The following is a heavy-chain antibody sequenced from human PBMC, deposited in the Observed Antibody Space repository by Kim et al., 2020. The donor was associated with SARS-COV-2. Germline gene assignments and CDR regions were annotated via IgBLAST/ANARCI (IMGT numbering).Heavy chain of an antibody. CDR2: ISSSSSNI. CDR3: ARDLYDYVWGSYRYTSPFDI. CDR1: GFTFSSYS. V-gene: IGHV3-21*01. Sequence: GGSLRLSCAASGFTFSSYSMHWVRQAPGKGLEWVSSISSSSSNIYYADSVKGRFTISRDNAKNSLYLQMNSLRAEDTAVYYCARDLYDYVWGSYRYTSPFDIWGQGTMVTVSS. D-gene: IGHD3-16*02. J-gene: IGHJ3*02.